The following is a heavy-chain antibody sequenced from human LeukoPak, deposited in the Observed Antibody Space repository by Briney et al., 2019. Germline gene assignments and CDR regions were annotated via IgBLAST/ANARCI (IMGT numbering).Heavy chain of an antibody. CDR2: ISGSGGST. CDR3: AKDKGFWSGYSGGYFDY. Sequence: GGSLRLSCAASGFTFSSYAMSWVRQAPGKGLERVSAISGSGGSTYYADSVKGRFTISRDNSKNTLYLQMNSLRAEDTAVYYCAKDKGFWSGYSGGYFDYWGQGTLVTVSS. D-gene: IGHD3-3*01. V-gene: IGHV3-23*01. CDR1: GFTFSSYA. J-gene: IGHJ4*02.